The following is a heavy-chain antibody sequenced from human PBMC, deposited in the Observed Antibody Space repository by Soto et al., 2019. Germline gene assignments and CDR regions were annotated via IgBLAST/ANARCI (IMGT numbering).Heavy chain of an antibody. D-gene: IGHD5-12*01. V-gene: IGHV4-4*02. CDR2: LHHGGSN. Sequence: SDTLSLTCDVSRYSINNNNWWSWVRQPPGGGLEWIGELHHGGSNNYNPSLESRVTFSVDISKNQFFLKLSSVTAADKAVYYCTKNSAYALDYWGQGTLVTVSS. CDR3: TKNSAYALDY. CDR1: RYSINNNNW. J-gene: IGHJ4*02.